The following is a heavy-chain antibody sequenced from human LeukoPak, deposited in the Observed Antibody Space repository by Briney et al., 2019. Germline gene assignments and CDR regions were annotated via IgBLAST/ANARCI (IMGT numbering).Heavy chain of an antibody. Sequence: SETLSLTCTVSGVSISSRSYYWGWIRQAPGKGLEWIGSFYYNEITYYNPSLRSRVTISVDTSKNQFSLKLSSVTAADTAVYYCAKFNYSGDTPFDYWGQGTLVTVSS. J-gene: IGHJ4*02. D-gene: IGHD4-23*01. CDR2: FYYNEIT. CDR1: GVSISSRSYY. V-gene: IGHV4-39*07. CDR3: AKFNYSGDTPFDY.